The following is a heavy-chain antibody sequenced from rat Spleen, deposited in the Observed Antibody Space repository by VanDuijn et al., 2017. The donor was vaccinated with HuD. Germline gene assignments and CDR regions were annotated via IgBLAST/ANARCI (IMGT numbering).Heavy chain of an antibody. D-gene: IGHD1-12*01. CDR2: IKANSHKYAT. CDR1: GLTFSTHS. Sequence: EVQLVESDGGLVQPPLSLNLSCSTSGLTFSTHSMYLYRQFPYKRPDPVAPIKANSHKYATDYTESVKGRFTISRDDSKTSIYLQMNNLKEEDTAIYSCAHYEWGQGVMVTVSS. V-gene: IGHV6-6*01. CDR3: AHYE. J-gene: IGHJ2*01.